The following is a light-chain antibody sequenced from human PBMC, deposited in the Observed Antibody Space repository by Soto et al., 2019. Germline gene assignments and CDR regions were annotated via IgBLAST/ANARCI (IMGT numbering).Light chain of an antibody. V-gene: IGKV3-11*01. J-gene: IGKJ2*01. CDR1: QSISSY. Sequence: EIVLTQSPATLSLSPGERATLSCRASQSISSYLAWYQQKLGQAPRLLIYDASNRATGIPARFSGSGSGTVFTLTISSLEPEDFAVYYCQQRSNWYTFGQGTKLEIK. CDR2: DAS. CDR3: QQRSNWYT.